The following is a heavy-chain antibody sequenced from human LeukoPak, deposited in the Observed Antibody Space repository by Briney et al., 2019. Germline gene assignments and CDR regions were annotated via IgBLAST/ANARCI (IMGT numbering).Heavy chain of an antibody. Sequence: GASVKVSCKASGYTFTSYDINWVRQATGQGLEWMGWMNPNSGNTGYAQKFQGRVTITRNTSISTAYMQLSSLRSDDTAVYYCASTGQQLVDGDWFDPWGQGTLVTVSS. CDR1: GYTFTSYD. CDR3: ASTGQQLVDGDWFDP. V-gene: IGHV1-8*03. J-gene: IGHJ5*02. CDR2: MNPNSGNT. D-gene: IGHD6-13*01.